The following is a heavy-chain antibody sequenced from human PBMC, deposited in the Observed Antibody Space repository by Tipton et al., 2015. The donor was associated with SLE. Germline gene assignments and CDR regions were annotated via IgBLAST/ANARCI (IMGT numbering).Heavy chain of an antibody. J-gene: IGHJ6*02. Sequence: SLRLSCETSGFTFSNYAMHWVRQAPGKGLEWVAVMWDDGRNKYLADSVKGRFTISRDNAKNSLYLEMNSLRAEDTAVYYCARVLIAVYGMDVWGQGTTVSVSS. V-gene: IGHV3-30*19. CDR2: MWDDGRNK. CDR3: ARVLIAVYGMDV. CDR1: GFTFSNYA.